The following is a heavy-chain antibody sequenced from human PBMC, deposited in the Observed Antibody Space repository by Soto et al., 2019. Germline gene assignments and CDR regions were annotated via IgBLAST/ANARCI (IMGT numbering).Heavy chain of an antibody. J-gene: IGHJ6*02. Sequence: ASVKVSCKASGYTFTGYYMHWVRQAPGQGLEWMGWINPNSGGTNYAQKFQGWVTMTRDTSISTAYMELSRLRSDDTAVYYCARQTSIAVAGRHYYYGMDVCGQGTTVTVSS. CDR1: GYTFTGYY. V-gene: IGHV1-2*04. CDR3: ARQTSIAVAGRHYYYGMDV. CDR2: INPNSGGT. D-gene: IGHD6-19*01.